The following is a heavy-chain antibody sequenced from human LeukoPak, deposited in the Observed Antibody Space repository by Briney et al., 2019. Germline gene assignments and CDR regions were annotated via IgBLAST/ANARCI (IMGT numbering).Heavy chain of an antibody. V-gene: IGHV3-30-3*01. CDR3: ASPGMGIHVLWYFDY. J-gene: IGHJ4*02. CDR2: ISYDGSNK. CDR1: GFTFSSYA. D-gene: IGHD1-14*01. Sequence: PGGSLRLSCAASGFTFSSYAMHWVRQAPGKGLEWVAVISYDGSNKYYADSVKGRFTISRDNSKNTLYLQMNSLRAEDTAVYYCASPGMGIHVLWYFDYWGQGTLVTVSS.